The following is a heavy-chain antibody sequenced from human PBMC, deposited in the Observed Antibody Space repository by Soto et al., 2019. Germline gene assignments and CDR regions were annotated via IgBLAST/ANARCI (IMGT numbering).Heavy chain of an antibody. CDR1: GGSISSGDAY. CDR3: ARSNWNYDNYYYYGLDV. CDR2: IYYSGST. V-gene: IGHV4-30-4*01. J-gene: IGHJ6*02. D-gene: IGHD1-7*01. Sequence: SETLSLTCTVSGGSISSGDAYWSWIRQPPGKGLEWIGYIYYSGSTYYNPSLKSRVTISVDTSKNQFSLRLSSVTAADTAVYYCARSNWNYDNYYYYGLDVWGQGTT.